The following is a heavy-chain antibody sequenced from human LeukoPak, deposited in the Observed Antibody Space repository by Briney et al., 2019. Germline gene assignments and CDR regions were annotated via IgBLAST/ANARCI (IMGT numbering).Heavy chain of an antibody. CDR2: IYYSGST. J-gene: IGHJ3*02. Sequence: PSETLSLTCTVSGGFIGSSSYYWGWIRQPPGNGLEWIGSIYYSGSTYYNPSLKSRVTISVDTSKNQFSLKLSSVTAADTAVYYCARAGTPYSGGHVAFDIWGQGTMVTVSS. CDR3: ARAGTPYSGGHVAFDI. D-gene: IGHD1-26*01. V-gene: IGHV4-39*01. CDR1: GGFIGSSSYY.